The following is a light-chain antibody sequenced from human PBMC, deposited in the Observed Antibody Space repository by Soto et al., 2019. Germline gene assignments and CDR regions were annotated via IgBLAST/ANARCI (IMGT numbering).Light chain of an antibody. V-gene: IGLV2-23*01. CDR2: EAN. CDR1: SSDVGTYNL. Sequence: QSVLTQPASVSGSPGQSITISCTGTSSDVGTYNLVSWYQQHPGKAPKLMIYEANKRPSGVSNRFSGSKSGNTASLTVSGLQAEDEADYYCCSYAGTTTVFGGGTKLTVL. J-gene: IGLJ2*01. CDR3: CSYAGTTTV.